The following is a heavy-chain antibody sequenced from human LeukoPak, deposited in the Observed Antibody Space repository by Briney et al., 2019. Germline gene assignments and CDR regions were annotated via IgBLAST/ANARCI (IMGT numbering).Heavy chain of an antibody. V-gene: IGHV3-11*06. CDR3: ARGGVYDSSGYKVY. CDR1: GFTFSDYY. Sequence: PGGSLRLSCAASGFTFSDYYMSWIRQAPGKGLEWVPYISSSSSYTNYADSVKGRFTISRDNAKNSLYLQMNSLRAEDTAVYYCARGGVYDSSGYKVYWGQGTLVTVSS. CDR2: ISSSSSYT. D-gene: IGHD3-22*01. J-gene: IGHJ4*02.